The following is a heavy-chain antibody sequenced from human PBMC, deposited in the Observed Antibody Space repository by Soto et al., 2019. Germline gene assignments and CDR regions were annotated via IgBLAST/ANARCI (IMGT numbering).Heavy chain of an antibody. V-gene: IGHV3-23*01. D-gene: IGHD3-3*01. CDR3: AKEGPRDVEWLLGPGGPLDY. J-gene: IGHJ4*02. CDR2: ISGSGGST. CDR1: GFTFSSYA. Sequence: EVQLLESGGGLVQPGGSLRLSCAASGFTFSSYAMSWVRQAPGKGLEWVSAISGSGGSTYYADSVKGRFTISRDNSKNTLYLQMNSLRAEDTAVYYCAKEGPRDVEWLLGPGGPLDYWGQGTLVTVSS.